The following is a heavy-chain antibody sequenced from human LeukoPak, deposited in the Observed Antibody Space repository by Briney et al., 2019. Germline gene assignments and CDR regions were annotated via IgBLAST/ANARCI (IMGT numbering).Heavy chain of an antibody. J-gene: IGHJ4*02. Sequence: GGSLRPSCAASGFTFSSYAMSWVRQAPGKGLEWVSAISGSGGSTYYADSVKGRFTISRDNSKNTLYLQMNSLRAEDTAVYYCAKDPRAVPYYFDYWGQGTLVTVSS. CDR3: AKDPRAVPYYFDY. CDR2: ISGSGGST. D-gene: IGHD6-19*01. V-gene: IGHV3-23*01. CDR1: GFTFSSYA.